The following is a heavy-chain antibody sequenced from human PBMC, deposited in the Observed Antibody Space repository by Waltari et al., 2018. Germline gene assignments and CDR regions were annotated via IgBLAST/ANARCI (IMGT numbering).Heavy chain of an antibody. J-gene: IGHJ4*02. CDR3: ARLYSSRLYYFDY. CDR1: GFTVSSNY. Sequence: EVQLVESGGGLIQPGGSLRLSCAASGFTVSSNYVSWIRQAPGKGLEWVSVIYSGGSTYYADSVKGRFTISRDNSKNTLYLQMNSLRAEDTAVYYCARLYSSRLYYFDYWGQGTLVTVSS. V-gene: IGHV3-53*01. CDR2: IYSGGST. D-gene: IGHD6-13*01.